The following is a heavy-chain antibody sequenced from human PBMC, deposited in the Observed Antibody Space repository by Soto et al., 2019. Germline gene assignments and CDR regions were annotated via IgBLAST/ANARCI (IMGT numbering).Heavy chain of an antibody. Sequence: GGSLRLSCAASGFTXSSYAMHWVRQAPGKGLEWVAVISYDGSNKYYADSVKGRFTISRDNSKNTLYLQMNSLRAEDTAVYYCARAYYDFWSGYCHFDYWGQGTLGTVSS. J-gene: IGHJ4*02. CDR3: ARAYYDFWSGYCHFDY. D-gene: IGHD3-3*01. V-gene: IGHV3-30-3*01. CDR1: GFTXSSYA. CDR2: ISYDGSNK.